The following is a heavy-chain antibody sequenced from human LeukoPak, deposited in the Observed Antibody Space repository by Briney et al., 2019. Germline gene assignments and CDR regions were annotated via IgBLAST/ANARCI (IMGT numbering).Heavy chain of an antibody. J-gene: IGHJ4*02. CDR3: ARDHWDILTGYYIDY. CDR2: ISSSSRYL. CDR1: EFTFSSYS. D-gene: IGHD3-9*01. Sequence: GGSLRLSCAASEFTFSSYSMNWVRQAPGKGLEWVSSISSSSRYLYYADSVKGRFTISRDNAKNSLYLRMNSLRAEDTAVYYCARDHWDILTGYYIDYWGQGTLVTVSS. V-gene: IGHV3-21*01.